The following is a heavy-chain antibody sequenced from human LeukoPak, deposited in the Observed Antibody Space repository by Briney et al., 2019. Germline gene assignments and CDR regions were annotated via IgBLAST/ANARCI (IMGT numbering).Heavy chain of an antibody. J-gene: IGHJ5*02. D-gene: IGHD4-11*01. V-gene: IGHV1-46*01. Sequence: ASVKVSCKASGYTFTSYYMHWVRQAPGQGLEWMGIINPSGGSTSYAQKFQGRVTMTRDTSTSTVYMELSSLRSEDTAVYYCAREGGGHTFSSTVTTPRNWFDPWGQGTLVTVSS. CDR3: AREGGGHTFSSTVTTPRNWFDP. CDR1: GYTFTSYY. CDR2: INPSGGST.